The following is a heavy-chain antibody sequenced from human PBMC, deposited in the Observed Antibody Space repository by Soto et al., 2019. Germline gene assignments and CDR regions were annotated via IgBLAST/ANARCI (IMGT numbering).Heavy chain of an antibody. CDR1: GYTFTSYD. CDR2: MNPNSGNT. Sequence: ASVKVSCKASGYTFTSYDINWVRQATGQGLEWMGWMNPNSGNTGYAQKFQGRVTMTRNTSISTAYMELSSLRSEETAVYYCARAGLVSSGGYYYYYMDVWGKGTTVTVAS. CDR3: ARAGLVSSGGYYYYYMDV. J-gene: IGHJ6*03. D-gene: IGHD6-25*01. V-gene: IGHV1-8*01.